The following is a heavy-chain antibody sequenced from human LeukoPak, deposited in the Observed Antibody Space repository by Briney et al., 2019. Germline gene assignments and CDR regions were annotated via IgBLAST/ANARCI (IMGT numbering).Heavy chain of an antibody. J-gene: IGHJ5*02. Sequence: PSETLSLTCTVSGGSISSSSYYWGWIRQPPGKGLEWIGSIYYSGSTYYDPSLKSRVTISVDTSKNQFSLKLSSVTAADTAVYYCARHPPYGSGSYNWFDPWGQGTLVTVSS. CDR2: IYYSGST. CDR3: ARHPPYGSGSYNWFDP. D-gene: IGHD3-10*01. V-gene: IGHV4-39*01. CDR1: GGSISSSSYY.